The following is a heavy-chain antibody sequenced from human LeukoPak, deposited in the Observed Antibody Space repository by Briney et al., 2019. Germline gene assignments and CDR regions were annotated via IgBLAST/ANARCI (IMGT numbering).Heavy chain of an antibody. V-gene: IGHV4-39*01. Sequence: NPSETLSLTCSVSGGSISLSYYYWGWIRQPPGKALEWIGSVYYSGTTSYNPSLKSRVTISVDMSKNHFSLKLSSVTAADTAVYNCARQWRSQRFGESGWRYYMDVWGKGTMVTLSS. CDR2: VYYSGTT. CDR1: GGSISLSYYY. D-gene: IGHD3-10*01. CDR3: ARQWRSQRFGESGWRYYMDV. J-gene: IGHJ6*03.